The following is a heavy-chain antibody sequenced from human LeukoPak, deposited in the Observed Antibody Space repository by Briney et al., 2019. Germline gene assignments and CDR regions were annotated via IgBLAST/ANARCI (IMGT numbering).Heavy chain of an antibody. D-gene: IGHD3-3*01. V-gene: IGHV1-46*01. Sequence: ASVKVSCKASGYTFTNYYLHWVRQAPGQGLEWMGIINPSGGSTTYAQKFQGRVTMTRDTSTSTVYMELSSLRSEDTAVYYCARGFFHDLSSDYPWRPGPIFDYWGQETLVTVSS. CDR1: GYTFTNYY. CDR2: INPSGGST. CDR3: ARGFFHDLSSDYPWRPGPIFDY. J-gene: IGHJ4*02.